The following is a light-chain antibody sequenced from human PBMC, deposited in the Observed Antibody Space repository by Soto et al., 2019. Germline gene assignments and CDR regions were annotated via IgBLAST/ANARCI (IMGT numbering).Light chain of an antibody. V-gene: IGKV3-20*01. J-gene: IGKJ4*02. Sequence: EFVLTQSPGTLSLSPGERATLSCRASQIVSSSSIAWYQQKPGQAPRLLIYGASSRATGIPDSFSGSGSGTDFTLTIRRLEPEDFAVYYCQHYGSSSLTFGGGTKVEIK. CDR3: QHYGSSSLT. CDR1: QIVSSSS. CDR2: GAS.